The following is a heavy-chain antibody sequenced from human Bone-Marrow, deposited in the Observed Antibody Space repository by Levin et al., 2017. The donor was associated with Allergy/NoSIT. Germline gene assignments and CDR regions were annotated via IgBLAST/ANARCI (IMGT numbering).Heavy chain of an antibody. D-gene: IGHD4-11*01. CDR3: ARGGGDYSNYYYYALDV. CDR2: ISYHGSNT. J-gene: IGHJ6*02. V-gene: IGHV3-30-3*01. Sequence: GGSLRLSCGASGFIFSTYAMHWVRQAPGKGLEWVAVISYHGSNTYYADSVKGRFTISRDNSKNTLYLQMNSLRAEDTAVYYCARGGGDYSNYYYYALDVWGQGTTVTVSS. CDR1: GFIFSTYA.